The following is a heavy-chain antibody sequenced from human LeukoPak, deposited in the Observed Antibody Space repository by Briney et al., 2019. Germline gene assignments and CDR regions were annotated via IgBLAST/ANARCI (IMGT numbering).Heavy chain of an antibody. CDR3: ARDPLTFYFDY. V-gene: IGHV4-59*01. CDR1: GGFITNYY. CDR2: IYYTGST. Sequence: SETLSLTCTVSGGFITNYYWSWIRQPPGKGLELIGYIYYTGSTNYNPSLRSRVAMSVDTSKNQLSLKLNSVTAADTAVYYCARDPLTFYFDYWGRGILVTVSS. D-gene: IGHD3-9*01. J-gene: IGHJ4*02.